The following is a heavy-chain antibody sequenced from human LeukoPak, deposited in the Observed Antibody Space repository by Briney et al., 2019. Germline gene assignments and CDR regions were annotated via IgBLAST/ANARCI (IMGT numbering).Heavy chain of an antibody. J-gene: IGHJ4*02. CDR1: GFTFSSYS. CDR2: ISSSSSYI. CDR3: ARDSGFSGTQRGEY. V-gene: IGHV3-21*01. Sequence: GGSLRLSCAASGFTFSSYSMNWVRQAPGKGLEWVSSISSSSSYIYYADSVKGRFTISRDNSKNTLYLQMNSLRAEDTAVYYCARDSGFSGTQRGEYWGQGTLVTVSS. D-gene: IGHD3/OR15-3a*01.